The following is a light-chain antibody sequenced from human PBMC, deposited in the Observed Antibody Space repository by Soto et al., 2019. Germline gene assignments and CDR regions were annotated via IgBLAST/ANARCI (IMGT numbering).Light chain of an antibody. J-gene: IGLJ2*01. V-gene: IGLV2-8*01. Sequence: QSVLTQPPSASGSLGQSVTISCTGTSRDVGGYNWVSLYQHHPGKVPKLLIYEVDKRPSGVPDRFSGSKSGNTASLTVSGLQAEDEADYYCTSYATGNTFPFGGGTKLPVL. CDR3: TSYATGNTFP. CDR1: SRDVGGYNW. CDR2: EVD.